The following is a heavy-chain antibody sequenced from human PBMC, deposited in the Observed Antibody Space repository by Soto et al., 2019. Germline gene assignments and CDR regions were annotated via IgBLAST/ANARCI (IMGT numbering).Heavy chain of an antibody. CDR3: ARQTTIIVPRGVVITDGGPFAP. Sequence: QVQLQVSGTGLVKPSQTLSLTCNVSGDSITSGGYYWSWIRQQPGKGLEWIGSVYHSGSTYYNPYLKSTIHMSLDASKNQSSLLLSSVTVADSAVYYWARQTTIIVPRGVVITDGGPFAPWGQGTRVTVSS. CDR2: VYHSGST. D-gene: IGHD3-10*01. V-gene: IGHV4-31*01. J-gene: IGHJ5*02. CDR1: GDSITSGGYY.